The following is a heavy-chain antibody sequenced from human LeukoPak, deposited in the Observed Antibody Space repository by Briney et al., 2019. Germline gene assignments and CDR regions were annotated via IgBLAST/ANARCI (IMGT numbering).Heavy chain of an antibody. Sequence: PGGSLRLSCAASGFTFSTYYMSWVRQAPGTGLEWVANIKQDGSEKYYVDSVKGRFTISRDNAKNSLYLQMNSLRAEDTALYYCAKAPVTTCRGAYCYPFDYWGQGTLVTVSS. D-gene: IGHD2-21*01. J-gene: IGHJ4*02. CDR1: GFTFSTYY. CDR3: AKAPVTTCRGAYCYPFDY. V-gene: IGHV3-7*01. CDR2: IKQDGSEK.